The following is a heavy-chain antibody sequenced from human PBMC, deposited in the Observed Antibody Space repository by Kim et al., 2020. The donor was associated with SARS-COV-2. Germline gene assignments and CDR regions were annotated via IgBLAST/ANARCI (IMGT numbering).Heavy chain of an antibody. V-gene: IGHV1-8*01. CDR2: MNPNSGNT. Sequence: ASVKVSCKASGYTFTSYDINWVRQATGQGLEWMGWMNPNSGNTGYAQKFQGRVTMTRNTSISTAYMELSSLRSEDTAVYYCARYSSSWYLYYYYGMDVWGQGTTVTVSS. D-gene: IGHD6-13*01. CDR3: ARYSSSWYLYYYYGMDV. J-gene: IGHJ6*02. CDR1: GYTFTSYD.